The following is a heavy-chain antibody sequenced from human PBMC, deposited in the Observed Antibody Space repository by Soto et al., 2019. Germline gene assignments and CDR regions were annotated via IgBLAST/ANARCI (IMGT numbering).Heavy chain of an antibody. J-gene: IGHJ3*02. Sequence: GGSLRLSYAASGFTFSSYGMHWVRQAPGKGLEWVAVIWYDGSNKYYADSVKGRFTISRDNSKNTLYLQMNSLRAEDTAVYYCARDKYSGYNDAFNIWGQGTMVTV. CDR3: ARDKYSGYNDAFNI. D-gene: IGHD5-12*01. CDR1: GFTFSSYG. V-gene: IGHV3-33*01. CDR2: IWYDGSNK.